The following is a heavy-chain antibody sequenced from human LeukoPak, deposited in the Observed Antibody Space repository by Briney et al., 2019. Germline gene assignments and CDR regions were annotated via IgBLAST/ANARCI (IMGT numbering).Heavy chain of an antibody. CDR1: GFPFNTYA. D-gene: IGHD2-15*01. CDR3: TRDSALLGVAFDL. V-gene: IGHV3-64D*06. Sequence: GGSLRLSCSASGFPFNTYAIYWVRQAPGKGLEYVAGISSNGDNTDFADSAKGRFTISRDNSKSTLFLQMNSLRAEDTAVYFCTRDSALLGVAFDLWGQGTVVTVSS. CDR2: ISSNGDNT. J-gene: IGHJ3*01.